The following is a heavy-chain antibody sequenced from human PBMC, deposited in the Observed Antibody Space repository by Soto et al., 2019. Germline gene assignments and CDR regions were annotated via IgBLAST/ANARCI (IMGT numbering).Heavy chain of an antibody. CDR3: ARVLLWFGELYYFDY. D-gene: IGHD3-10*01. Sequence: EVQLVESGGGLVKPGGSLRLSCAASGFTFSSYSMNWVRQAPGKGLEWVSSISSSSSYIYYADSVKGRFTISRDNAKNSLYLQMNSLRAEDTAVYYCARVLLWFGELYYFDYWGQGTLVTVSS. J-gene: IGHJ4*02. CDR2: ISSSSSYI. V-gene: IGHV3-21*01. CDR1: GFTFSSYS.